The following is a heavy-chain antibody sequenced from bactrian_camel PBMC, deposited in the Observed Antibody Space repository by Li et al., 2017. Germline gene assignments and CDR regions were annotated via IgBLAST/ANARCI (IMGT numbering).Heavy chain of an antibody. CDR2: MYTGFGGGNI. V-gene: IGHV3S45*01. CDR3: AIDGWYHCSRRYTPRDVSASNH. Sequence: HVQLVESGGGSVQAGGSLRLSCAISGRSNENYFLAWFRQPPGKEREGVAAMYTGFGGGNIYYDDSVKGRFTISQDNSKNTLFLQMNSLKPEDSATYYCAIDGWYHCSRRYTPRDVSASNHWGRGTQVTVS. J-gene: IGHJ4*01. CDR1: GRSNENYF. D-gene: IGHD3*01.